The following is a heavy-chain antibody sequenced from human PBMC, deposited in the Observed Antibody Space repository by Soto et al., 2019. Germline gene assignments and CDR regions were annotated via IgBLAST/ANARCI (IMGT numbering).Heavy chain of an antibody. CDR3: AKAESSGWYYSLDY. CDR2: ISWNSGTI. V-gene: IGHV3-9*01. Sequence: EVQLVESGGGLVQPGKSLRLSCAASGFTFDDYAMHWVRQVPGKGLEWVSGISWNSGTIDYADSVKGRFTISRDNAKNSLHLQMNSLKPEDTAFYYCAKAESSGWYYSLDYWGQGTLVTVSS. CDR1: GFTFDDYA. D-gene: IGHD6-19*01. J-gene: IGHJ4*02.